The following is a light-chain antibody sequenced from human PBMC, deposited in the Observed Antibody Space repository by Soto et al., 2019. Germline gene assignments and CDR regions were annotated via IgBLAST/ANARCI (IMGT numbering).Light chain of an antibody. V-gene: IGKV1-27*01. CDR1: QDISVY. J-gene: IGKJ5*01. Sequence: DIQMTQSPSSLSASVGDRVTITCRASQDISVYLTCDQQKPGNIPKLLIYSASTLQSGVPSRFSGSGSGTDFPLTISSLQPEDVATYYCQKFNTAPLTFGQGTRLEIK. CDR3: QKFNTAPLT. CDR2: SAS.